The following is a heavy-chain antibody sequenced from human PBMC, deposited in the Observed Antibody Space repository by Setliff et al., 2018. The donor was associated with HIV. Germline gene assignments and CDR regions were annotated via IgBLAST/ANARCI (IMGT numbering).Heavy chain of an antibody. J-gene: IGHJ4*02. D-gene: IGHD6-25*01. CDR1: GDSMSTYY. V-gene: IGHV4-4*07. CDR2: IHNSGNT. CDR3: ARGYSSALFHEFFDY. Sequence: ETLSLTCSLSGDSMSTYYWSWIRQTAGKGLEWIGRIHNSGNTNYNPSFMSRVSMSVDTSKSQFSLKLRSVTAADTAVYFCARGYSSALFHEFFDYWGQGTLVTV.